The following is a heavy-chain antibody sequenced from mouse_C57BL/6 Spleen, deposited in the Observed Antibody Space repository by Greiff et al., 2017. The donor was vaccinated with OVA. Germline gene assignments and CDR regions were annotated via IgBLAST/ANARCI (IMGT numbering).Heavy chain of an antibody. Sequence: VQLQQSGAELVKPGASVKISCKASGYAFSSYWMNWVKQRPGKGLEWIGQIYPGDGDTNYNGKFKGKATLTADKSSSTAYMQLSSLTSEDSAVYFCARSASNYPFDYWGQGTTLTVSS. CDR1: GYAFSSYW. CDR3: ARSASNYPFDY. V-gene: IGHV1-80*01. CDR2: IYPGDGDT. J-gene: IGHJ2*01. D-gene: IGHD2-5*01.